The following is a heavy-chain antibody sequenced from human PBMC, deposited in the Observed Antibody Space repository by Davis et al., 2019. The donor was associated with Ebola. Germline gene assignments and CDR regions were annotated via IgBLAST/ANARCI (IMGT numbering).Heavy chain of an antibody. J-gene: IGHJ5*02. V-gene: IGHV1-2*02. CDR2: INPNSGGT. D-gene: IGHD2-2*02. CDR1: GYTFTGYY. Sequence: ASVKFSCKASGYTFTGYYMHWVRQAPGQGLEWMGWINPNSGGTNYAQKFQGRVTMTRDTSISTAYMELSRLRSDDTAVYYCARDRPAAIRSVNWFDPWGQGTLVTVSS. CDR3: ARDRPAAIRSVNWFDP.